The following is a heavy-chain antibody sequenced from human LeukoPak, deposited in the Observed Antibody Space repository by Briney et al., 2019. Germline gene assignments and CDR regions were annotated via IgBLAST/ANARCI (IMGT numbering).Heavy chain of an antibody. CDR2: TYYRSEWYN. D-gene: IGHD5-24*01. CDR3: ARALPEMAATVEAAFDI. V-gene: IGHV6-1*01. J-gene: IGHJ3*02. Sequence: SQTLSLTCAISGDSVSSNSAAWNWIRQSPSRGLEWLGRTYYRSEWYNDYAVSVKSRITINPDTSKNQFSLQLNSVTPEGTAVYYCARALPEMAATVEAAFDIWGQGTMVTVSS. CDR1: GDSVSSNSAA.